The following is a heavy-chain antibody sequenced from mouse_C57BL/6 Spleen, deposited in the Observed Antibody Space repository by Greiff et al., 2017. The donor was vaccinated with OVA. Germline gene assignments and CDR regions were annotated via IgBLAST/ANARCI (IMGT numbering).Heavy chain of an antibody. CDR2: IWSGGST. J-gene: IGHJ3*01. CDR1: GFSLTSYG. D-gene: IGHD2-5*01. Sequence: QVHVKQSGPGLVQPSQSLSITCTVSGFSLTSYGVHWVRQSPGKGLEWLGVIWSGGSTDYNAAFISRLSISKDNSKSQVFFKMNSLQADDTAIYYCARSLYSNYAWFAYWGQGTLVTVSA. V-gene: IGHV2-2*01. CDR3: ARSLYSNYAWFAY.